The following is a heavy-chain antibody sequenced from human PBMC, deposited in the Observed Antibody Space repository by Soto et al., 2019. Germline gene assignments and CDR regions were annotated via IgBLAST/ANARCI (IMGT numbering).Heavy chain of an antibody. J-gene: IGHJ6*01. CDR2: VSGNDDNA. D-gene: IGHD2-8*01. CDR3: AKDWYFCTIGVCYHGFVC. CDR1: GCIFSDYA. Sequence: PGGSLRLSCAASGCIFSDYAMSWGRQAPCKGMEWVSLVSGNDDNAYYADSVRGRFTISRDNSKNTLYLQMNSLRAEDTAVYYCAKDWYFCTIGVCYHGFVCWVQGT. V-gene: IGHV3-23*01.